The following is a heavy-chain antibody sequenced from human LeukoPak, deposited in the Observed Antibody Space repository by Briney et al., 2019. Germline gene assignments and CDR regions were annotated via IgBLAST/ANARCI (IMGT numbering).Heavy chain of an antibody. D-gene: IGHD3-22*01. CDR1: GYTFTSYD. V-gene: IGHV1-8*01. J-gene: IGHJ6*02. Sequence: ASVKVSCKASGYTFTSYDSNWVRQATGQGLEWMGWMNPNSGNTGYAQKFQGRVTMTRNTSISTAYMELSGLRSEDTAVYYCARRPYYDSSDYYYRGVYYYGMDVWGQGTTVTVSS. CDR3: ARRPYYDSSDYYYRGVYYYGMDV. CDR2: MNPNSGNT.